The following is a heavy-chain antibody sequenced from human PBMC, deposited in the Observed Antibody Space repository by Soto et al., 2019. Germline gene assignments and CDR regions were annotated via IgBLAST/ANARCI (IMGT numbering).Heavy chain of an antibody. CDR1: GGSFSGYY. CDR2: INHSGST. D-gene: IGHD3-22*01. Sequence: SETLSLTCAVYGGSFSGYYWSWIRQPPGKGLEWIGEINHSGSTNYNPSLKSRVTISVGTSKNQFSLKLSSVTAADTAVYYCASTMIVVQDWFDPWGQGTLVTVSS. J-gene: IGHJ5*02. V-gene: IGHV4-34*01. CDR3: ASTMIVVQDWFDP.